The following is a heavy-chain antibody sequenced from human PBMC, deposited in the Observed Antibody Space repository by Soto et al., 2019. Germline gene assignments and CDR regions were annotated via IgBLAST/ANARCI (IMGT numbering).Heavy chain of an antibody. CDR1: GFTFGSYA. D-gene: IGHD1-26*01. V-gene: IGHV3-23*01. CDR3: AKDPGAAGRPYYFGS. CDR2: ISGSGSST. Sequence: PVGSLRLSCAASGFTFGSYAMSWVRQAPGKGLEWVSGISGSGSSTYYPDSVKGRFTISRDNSKSTLYLQMSSLRADDTAVYYCAKDPGAAGRPYYFGSWGQGTVVTVSS. J-gene: IGHJ4*02.